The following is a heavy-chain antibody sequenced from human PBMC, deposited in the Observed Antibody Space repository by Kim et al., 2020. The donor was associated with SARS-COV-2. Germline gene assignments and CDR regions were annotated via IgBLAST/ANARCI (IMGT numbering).Heavy chain of an antibody. V-gene: IGHV1-18*01. D-gene: IGHD6-6*01. CDR3: ARGGYSSSSNYWFDP. J-gene: IGHJ5*02. Sequence: QQLQGRVTMTPDTSTSTAYMELRSLRSDDTAVYYCARGGYSSSSNYWFDPWGQGTLVTVSS.